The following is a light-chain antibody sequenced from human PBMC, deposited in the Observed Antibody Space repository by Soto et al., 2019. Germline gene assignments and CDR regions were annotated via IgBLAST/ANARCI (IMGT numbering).Light chain of an antibody. CDR3: SSFTSYTTVV. J-gene: IGLJ2*01. Sequence: QSVLTQPASVSGSPGQSITISCTGTSSDVGGYNYVSWYQQHPGRAPKLMIYGVTNRPSGVSNRFSGSKSGNTASLTISGLQAEDEADYYCSSFTSYTTVVFGGGTKLTVL. CDR1: SSDVGGYNY. V-gene: IGLV2-14*01. CDR2: GVT.